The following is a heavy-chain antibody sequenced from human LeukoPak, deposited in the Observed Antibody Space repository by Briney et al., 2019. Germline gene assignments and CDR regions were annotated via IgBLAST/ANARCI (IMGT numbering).Heavy chain of an antibody. J-gene: IGHJ4*02. CDR3: ARDQADSSGWGCLDY. CDR1: GFTFSSYG. D-gene: IGHD6-19*01. Sequence: PGGSLRLSCAASGFTFSSYGMHWVRQAPGKGLEWVAVIWYDGSNKYYADSVKGRSTISRDNSKNTLYLQMNSLRAEDTAVYYCARDQADSSGWGCLDYWGQGTLVTVSS. V-gene: IGHV3-33*01. CDR2: IWYDGSNK.